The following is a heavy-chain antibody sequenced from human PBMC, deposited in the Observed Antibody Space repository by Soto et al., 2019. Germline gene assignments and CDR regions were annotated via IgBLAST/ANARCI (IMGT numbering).Heavy chain of an antibody. J-gene: IGHJ6*02. CDR3: VRPLPSGQTHARDV. D-gene: IGHD3-10*01. V-gene: IGHV3-53*01. Sequence: XESLRLSCVASGLPVAGSYMAWVRQAPGKGLEWASVIYNDGTTYYSQSVEGRFTISRDTSKNTLYLQMDRLRDEDTAVYYCVRPLPSGQTHARDVWGQGTTVTVSS. CDR2: IYNDGTT. CDR1: GLPVAGSY.